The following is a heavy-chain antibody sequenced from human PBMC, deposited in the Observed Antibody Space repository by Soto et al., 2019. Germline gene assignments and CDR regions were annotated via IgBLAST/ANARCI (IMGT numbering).Heavy chain of an antibody. Sequence: QVQLQESGPGLVKPSQTLSLTCVISGDSVSSNSAAWNWIRLSPSRGLEWLARTYYRSRWYNDYAVSVRSRITVNPDTSKNQFSLQLTSVTPEATAVYYCAGTTSHHWLYMDVWGKGATVTVSS. CDR1: GDSVSSNSAA. CDR2: TYYRSRWYN. D-gene: IGHD1-7*01. J-gene: IGHJ6*03. CDR3: AGTTSHHWLYMDV. V-gene: IGHV6-1*01.